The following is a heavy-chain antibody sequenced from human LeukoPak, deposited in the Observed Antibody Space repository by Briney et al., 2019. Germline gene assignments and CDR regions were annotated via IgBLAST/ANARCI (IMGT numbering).Heavy chain of an antibody. D-gene: IGHD1-26*01. Sequence: PSQTLSLTCTVSGGSISSGGYYWSWIRQPPGKGLEWIGYIYHSGSTYYNPSLKSRVTISVDRSKNQFSLKLSSVTAADTAVYYCASRTSGSYPQSYWYFDLWGRGTLVTVSS. V-gene: IGHV4-30-2*01. J-gene: IGHJ2*01. CDR3: ASRTSGSYPQSYWYFDL. CDR1: GGSISSGGYY. CDR2: IYHSGST.